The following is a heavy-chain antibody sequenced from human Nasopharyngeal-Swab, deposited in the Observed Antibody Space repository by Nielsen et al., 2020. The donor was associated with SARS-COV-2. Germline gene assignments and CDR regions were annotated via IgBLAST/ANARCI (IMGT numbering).Heavy chain of an antibody. CDR3: ARGHGYSYGYVKARDRGYFDY. D-gene: IGHD5-18*01. CDR2: INHSGST. J-gene: IGHJ4*02. V-gene: IGHV4-34*01. Sequence: RQAPGKGLEWIGEINHSGSTNYNPSLKSRVTISVDTSKNQFSLKLSSVTAADTAVYYCARGHGYSYGYVKARDRGYFDYWGQGTLVTVSS.